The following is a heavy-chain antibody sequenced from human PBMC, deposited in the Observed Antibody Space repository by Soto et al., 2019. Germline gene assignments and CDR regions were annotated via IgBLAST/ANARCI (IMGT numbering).Heavy chain of an antibody. Sequence: PSETLSLTCTVSGASISSYYWSWIRQPPGKGLEWIGYLYYKGTTNYNSSLKSRVTFSVDMSTNQFSLKLTSVTAADTALYYCAGIVVVPATKGLAFDIWGQGTMVTVSS. V-gene: IGHV4-59*08. CDR2: LYYKGTT. CDR3: AGIVVVPATKGLAFDI. D-gene: IGHD2-21*01. CDR1: GASISSYY. J-gene: IGHJ3*02.